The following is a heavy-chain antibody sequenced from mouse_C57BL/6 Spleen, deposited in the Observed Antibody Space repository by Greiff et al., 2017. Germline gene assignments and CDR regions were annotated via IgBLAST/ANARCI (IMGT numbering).Heavy chain of an antibody. Sequence: EVQLVESGEGLVKPGGSLKLSCAASGFTFSSSAMSWVRQTPEKRLGWVAYISSGGDYIYYAETVKGRFTISRDNARNTLYLQMSSLKSEDTAMYYCTRDRGDYWGQGTSVTVSS. CDR2: ISSGGDYI. D-gene: IGHD3-1*01. CDR3: TRDRGDY. CDR1: GFTFSSSA. V-gene: IGHV5-9-1*02. J-gene: IGHJ4*01.